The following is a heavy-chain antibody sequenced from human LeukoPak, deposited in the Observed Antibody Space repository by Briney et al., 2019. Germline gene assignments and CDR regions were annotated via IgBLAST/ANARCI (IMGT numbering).Heavy chain of an antibody. V-gene: IGHV1-2*04. Sequence: ASVKVSCKASGYTFTGYYMHWVRQAPGQGLEWMGWINPNSGGTNYAQKFQGWVTMTRDTSISTAYMELSRLRSDDTAVYYCARSPRRQLLGLSDWGQGTLVTVSS. CDR2: INPNSGGT. CDR1: GYTFTGYY. D-gene: IGHD6-13*01. J-gene: IGHJ4*02. CDR3: ARSPRRQLLGLSD.